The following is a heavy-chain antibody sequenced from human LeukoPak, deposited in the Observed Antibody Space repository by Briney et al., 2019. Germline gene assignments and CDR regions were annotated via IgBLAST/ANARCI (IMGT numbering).Heavy chain of an antibody. CDR1: GFIFSSYW. J-gene: IGHJ4*02. Sequence: PGGSLRLSCAASGFIFSSYWMSWVRQAPGKGLEWVANIKQDGSEKYYVDSVKGRFTISRDNAKDSLYLQMNSLRAEDTAVYYCARGSQWLTHFDYWGQGTLVTVSS. CDR3: ARGSQWLTHFDY. CDR2: IKQDGSEK. V-gene: IGHV3-7*01. D-gene: IGHD6-19*01.